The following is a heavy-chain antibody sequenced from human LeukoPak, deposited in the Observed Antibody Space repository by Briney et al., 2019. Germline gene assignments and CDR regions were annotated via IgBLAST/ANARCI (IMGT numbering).Heavy chain of an antibody. D-gene: IGHD6-13*01. V-gene: IGHV1-46*01. Sequence: ASVKVSCKASGYTFTSYYMHWVRQAPGQGLEWMGVINPSGGSTSYAQKFQGRVTMTRDTSTSTVYMELSSLRSEDTAEYYCARGSKGIAAAPEFDPWGQGTLVTVSS. CDR2: INPSGGST. CDR1: GYTFTSYY. J-gene: IGHJ5*02. CDR3: ARGSKGIAAAPEFDP.